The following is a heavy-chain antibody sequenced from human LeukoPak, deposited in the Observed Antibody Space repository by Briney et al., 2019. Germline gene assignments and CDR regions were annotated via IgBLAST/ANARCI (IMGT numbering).Heavy chain of an antibody. J-gene: IGHJ4*02. D-gene: IGHD2-15*01. V-gene: IGHV3-30*18. CDR2: ISYDGSNK. CDR1: GFTFSSYG. CDR3: AKDLGGYCSGGSCYTFDY. Sequence: QPGGSLRLSCAASGFTFSSYGMHWVRQAPGKGLEWVAVISYDGSNKYYADSVKGRFTISRDNSKNTLYLQMNSLRVEDTAVYYCAKDLGGYCSGGSCYTFDYWGQGTLVTVSS.